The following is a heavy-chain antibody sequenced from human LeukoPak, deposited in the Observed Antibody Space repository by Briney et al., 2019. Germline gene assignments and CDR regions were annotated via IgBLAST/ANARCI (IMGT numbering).Heavy chain of an antibody. J-gene: IGHJ4*02. V-gene: IGHV4-4*02. CDR1: GGSITTTNW. CDR2: GSLEGVR. Sequence: SETLSLTCGASGGSITTTNWWSWVREFPGQGLQWTGEGSLEGVRNYNASLTSRVTISLDRAKNLLTLNLNSVTAADTAVYYCSRENGAVSPFGYWGQGILVTV. CDR3: SRENGAVSPFGY. D-gene: IGHD2-8*01.